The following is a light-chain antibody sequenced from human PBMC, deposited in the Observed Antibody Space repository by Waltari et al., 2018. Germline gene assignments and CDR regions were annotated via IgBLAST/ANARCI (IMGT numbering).Light chain of an antibody. CDR1: QSVSSN. J-gene: IGKJ1*01. CDR2: GAS. Sequence: ELVMTQSPATLSVSPGERDTLSCRAGQSVSSNLAWYQQKPGQAPRLLIYGASTRATGIPARFSGSGSGTEFTLTISSLQSEDFAVFYCQQYNNWPPLTFGQGTKVEIK. CDR3: QQYNNWPPLT. V-gene: IGKV3-15*01.